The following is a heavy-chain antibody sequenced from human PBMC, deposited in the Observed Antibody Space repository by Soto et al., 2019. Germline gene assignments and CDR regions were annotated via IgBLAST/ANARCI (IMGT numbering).Heavy chain of an antibody. J-gene: IGHJ4*02. D-gene: IGHD3-9*01. V-gene: IGHV3-21*01. CDR2: ISSSTYI. CDR3: ARGSSYDILSGYPADY. CDR1: GFTFSSYT. Sequence: KPGGSLRLSXAASGFTFSSYTLNWVRQAPGKGLEWVSSISSSTYIYYADSVKGRFTISRDNAKNSLYLQMNSLRAEDTAVYYCARGSSYDILSGYPADYWGQGTLVTVSS.